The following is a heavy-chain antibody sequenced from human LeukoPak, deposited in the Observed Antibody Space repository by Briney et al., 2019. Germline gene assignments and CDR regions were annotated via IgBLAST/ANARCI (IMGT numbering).Heavy chain of an antibody. CDR2: INAGNGNT. V-gene: IGHV1-3*01. D-gene: IGHD5-18*01. CDR3: ARDRGYSYGYVEHKPLHYFDY. Sequence: ASVKVSCKASGYTFTSYAMHWVRQAPGQRLEWMGWINAGNGNTKYSQKFQGRVTITRDTSASTAYMELSSLRSEDTAVYYCARDRGYSYGYVEHKPLHYFDYWGQGTLVTVSS. J-gene: IGHJ4*02. CDR1: GYTFTSYA.